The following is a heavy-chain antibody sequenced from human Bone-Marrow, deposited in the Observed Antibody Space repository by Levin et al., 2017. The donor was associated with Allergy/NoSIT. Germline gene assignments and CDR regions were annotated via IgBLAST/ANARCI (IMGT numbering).Heavy chain of an antibody. CDR1: GFSFSDHG. J-gene: IGHJ4*02. Sequence: SCGASGFSFSDHGMHWVRQAPGKGLEWVAALWYDGSQTYYADSVKGRFTISRDNSKNTLYLQMNRLRVEDTAVYYCAREQGRGVAAVHYFEYWGQGTLVTVSS. V-gene: IGHV3-33*01. CDR3: AREQGRGVAAVHYFEY. D-gene: IGHD1-26*01. CDR2: LWYDGSQT.